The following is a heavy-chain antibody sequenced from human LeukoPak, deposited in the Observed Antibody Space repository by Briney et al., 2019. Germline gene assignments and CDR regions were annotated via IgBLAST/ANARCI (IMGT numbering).Heavy chain of an antibody. J-gene: IGHJ3*02. D-gene: IGHD1-26*01. Sequence: ASVKVSCKASGYTFXXXGXXXXRXXXXXXXXXXXXXXXXXGNTNYAQKLQGRVTMTTDTSTSTAYMELRSLRSDDTAVYYCARDPSHIVGATSVRAFDIWGQGTMVTVSS. CDR1: GYTFXXXG. V-gene: IGHV1-18*01. CDR3: ARDPSHIVGATSVRAFDI. CDR2: XXXXXGNT.